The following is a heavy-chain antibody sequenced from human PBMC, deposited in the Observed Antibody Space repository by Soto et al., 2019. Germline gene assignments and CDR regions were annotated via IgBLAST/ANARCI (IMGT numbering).Heavy chain of an antibody. CDR3: ARDDVATISYYGMDV. Sequence: ASVKVSCKASGDTFSSYAISWVRQAPGQGLEWMGGIIPIFGTANYAQKFQGRVTITADESTSTAYMELSSLRSEDTAEYYCARDDVATISYYGMDVWGQGTTVTVSS. V-gene: IGHV1-69*13. CDR1: GDTFSSYA. D-gene: IGHD5-12*01. CDR2: IIPIFGTA. J-gene: IGHJ6*02.